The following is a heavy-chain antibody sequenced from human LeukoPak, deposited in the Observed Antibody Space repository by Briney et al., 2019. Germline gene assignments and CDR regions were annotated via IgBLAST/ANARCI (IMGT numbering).Heavy chain of an antibody. CDR3: ARIPYDFWSGRNWFDP. CDR2: ISAYNGNT. J-gene: IGHJ5*02. D-gene: IGHD3-3*01. Sequence: GASVKVSCKASGYTFTSYDINWVRQAPGQGLVWMGWISAYNGNTNYAQKLQGRVTMTTDTSTSTAYMELRSLRSDDTAVYYCARIPYDFWSGRNWFDPWGQGTLVTVSS. CDR1: GYTFTSYD. V-gene: IGHV1-18*01.